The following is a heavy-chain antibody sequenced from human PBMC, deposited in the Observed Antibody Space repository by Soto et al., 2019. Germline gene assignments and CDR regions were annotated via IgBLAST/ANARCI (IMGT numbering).Heavy chain of an antibody. CDR2: VNDSGST. Sequence: SETLSLTCAVYGGSFTRNYRSWIRQPPGKGLEWIGEVNDSGSTNFNPSLKSRVTISVDTSKKQFTLKLTSVTAADTAVYYCATDSATSYFGMDVWGHGTTVTVSS. CDR3: ATDSATSYFGMDV. J-gene: IGHJ6*02. V-gene: IGHV4-34*01. CDR1: GGSFTRNY. D-gene: IGHD1-26*01.